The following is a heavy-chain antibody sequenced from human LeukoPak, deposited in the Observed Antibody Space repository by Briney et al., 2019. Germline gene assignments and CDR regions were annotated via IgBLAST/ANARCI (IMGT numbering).Heavy chain of an antibody. D-gene: IGHD3-10*01. CDR3: AKTNYYGSGTYYFDY. CDR2: ISGSGGST. Sequence: GGSLRLSCAASGFTFSSYAMTWVRQAPGKGLEWVSGISGSGGSTYYADSVKGRFTISRDNSKNTLSLQMNSLRGEDTAAYYCAKTNYYGSGTYYFDYWGQGTLVTVPS. V-gene: IGHV3-23*01. CDR1: GFTFSSYA. J-gene: IGHJ4*02.